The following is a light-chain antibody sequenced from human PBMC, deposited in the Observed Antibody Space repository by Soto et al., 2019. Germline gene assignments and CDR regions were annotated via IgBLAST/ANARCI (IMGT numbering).Light chain of an antibody. V-gene: IGLV2-14*01. CDR1: SSDVGDYDY. CDR2: DVT. Sequence: QSALAQPASVSGSPGQSIPISCTGTSSDVGDYDYVSWYQQYPGKAPKLLIYDVTSRPSGVSNRFSGSKSGNTASLTISGLQAEDEADYFCSSYTSTNTLVLFGGGTKLTVL. CDR3: SSYTSTNTLVL. J-gene: IGLJ2*01.